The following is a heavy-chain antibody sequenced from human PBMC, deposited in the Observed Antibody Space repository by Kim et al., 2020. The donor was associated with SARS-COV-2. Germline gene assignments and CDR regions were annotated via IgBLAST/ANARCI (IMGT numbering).Heavy chain of an antibody. D-gene: IGHD3-22*01. Sequence: AAPVKGRFTISRDDSKNTLYLQMNSLKTEDTAVYYCTTDAYYYDSSVTGYWGQGTLVTVSS. CDR3: TTDAYYYDSSVTGY. V-gene: IGHV3-15*01. J-gene: IGHJ4*02.